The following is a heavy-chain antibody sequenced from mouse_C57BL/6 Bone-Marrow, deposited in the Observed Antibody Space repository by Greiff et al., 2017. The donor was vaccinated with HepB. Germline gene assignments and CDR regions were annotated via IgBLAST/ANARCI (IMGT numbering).Heavy chain of an antibody. CDR3: ARRAEIYYYAMDY. CDR2: IWSGGST. V-gene: IGHV2-2*01. CDR1: GFSLTSYG. J-gene: IGHJ4*01. Sequence: VKLVESGPGLVQPSQSLSITCTVSGFSLTSYGVHWVRQSPGKGLEWLGVIWSGGSTDYNAAFISRLSISKDNSKSQVFFKMNSLQADDTAIYYCARRAEIYYYAMDYWGQGTSVTVSS.